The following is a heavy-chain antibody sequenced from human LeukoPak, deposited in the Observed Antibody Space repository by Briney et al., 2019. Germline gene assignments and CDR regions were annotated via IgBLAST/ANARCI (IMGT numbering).Heavy chain of an antibody. CDR3: CRAPYNNYVNLDY. V-gene: IGHV3-49*04. Sequence: GGSLRLSCTASGFTFGDYAMSWVRQAPGKGLEWLGFIRSKAFGGTTEYAASAKGRFTISRDDSISIAYLQMNSLKTEDSAVYYCCRAPYNNYVNLDYWGQGTLVTVSS. CDR2: IRSKAFGGTT. J-gene: IGHJ4*02. CDR1: GFTFGDYA. D-gene: IGHD4-11*01.